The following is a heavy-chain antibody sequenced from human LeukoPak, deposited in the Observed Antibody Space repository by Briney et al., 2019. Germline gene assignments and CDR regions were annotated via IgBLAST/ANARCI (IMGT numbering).Heavy chain of an antibody. V-gene: IGHV4-59*01. CDR2: IYYGGST. Sequence: SETLSLTCTVSGDSISGYYWSWIRQPPQKGLEWIAYIYYGGSTNYNPSLKSRVTLSVDTSKNQFFLKLSSVTAADTAVYYCARGLIAAREYYFDSWGQGTLVTVSS. CDR1: GDSISGYY. D-gene: IGHD6-6*01. J-gene: IGHJ4*02. CDR3: ARGLIAAREYYFDS.